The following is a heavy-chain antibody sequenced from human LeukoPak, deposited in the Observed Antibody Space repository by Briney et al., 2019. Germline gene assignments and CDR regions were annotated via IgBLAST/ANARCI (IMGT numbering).Heavy chain of an antibody. CDR3: ANFLVPDPPAMDSFAS. J-gene: IGHJ4*02. Sequence: GGSLRLSCPASRFTLTSNAMSWVRQAPGKGVAGVSTIGGRGSSTYYAASVKGGSTISRDTSKTPRFLQMNSLSAGTRAVYSCANFLVPDPPAMDSFASWGQGTLVSVSS. CDR2: IGGRGSST. CDR1: RFTLTSNA. V-gene: IGHV3-23*01. D-gene: IGHD2-2*03.